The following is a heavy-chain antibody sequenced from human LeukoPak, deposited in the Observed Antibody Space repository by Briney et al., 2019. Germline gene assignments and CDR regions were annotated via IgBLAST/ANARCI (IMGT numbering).Heavy chain of an antibody. CDR2: IYSDGSGI. V-gene: IGHV3-74*01. Sequence: GGSLRLSCAASGFTFSNYWMHWVRQAPGKGLVWVSRIYSDGSGIRYADSVRGRFTISRDNAKNTLYLQMNSLRAEDTAVYYCARDLGLEPFYWGQGTLVTVSS. J-gene: IGHJ4*02. CDR3: ARDLGLEPFY. CDR1: GFTFSNYW. D-gene: IGHD3/OR15-3a*01.